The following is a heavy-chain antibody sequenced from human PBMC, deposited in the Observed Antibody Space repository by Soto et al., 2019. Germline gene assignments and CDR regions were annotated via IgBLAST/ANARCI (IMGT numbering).Heavy chain of an antibody. CDR3: ARDRSADRFVEYFQH. CDR1: GFIFSNYG. Sequence: KSGGSLRLSCAASGFIFSNYGMIWARLAPGKGLEWVASVSNSGSYIYFADSVKGRFTISRDNAENSLFLHVSSLRADDTAIYFCARDRSADRFVEYFQHWGQGTLVTVSS. CDR2: VSNSGSYI. J-gene: IGHJ1*01. V-gene: IGHV3-21*01. D-gene: IGHD6-19*01.